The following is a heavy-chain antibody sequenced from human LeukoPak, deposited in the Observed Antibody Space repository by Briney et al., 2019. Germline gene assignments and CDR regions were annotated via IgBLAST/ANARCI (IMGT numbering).Heavy chain of an antibody. CDR2: ISYDGSNK. D-gene: IGHD2-21*02. J-gene: IGHJ4*02. CDR3: ARDPISSCGGDCYLDY. CDR1: GFTFSSYG. V-gene: IGHV3-30*03. Sequence: GGSLRLSCAASGFTFSSYGMHWVRQAPGKGLEWVAVISYDGSNKYYADSVKGRFTISRDNAKNSLYLQMNSLRAEDTAVYYCARDPISSCGGDCYLDYWGQGTLVTVSS.